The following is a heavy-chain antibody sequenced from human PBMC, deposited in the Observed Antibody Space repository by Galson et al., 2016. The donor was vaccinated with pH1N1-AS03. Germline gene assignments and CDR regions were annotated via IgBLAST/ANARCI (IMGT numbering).Heavy chain of an antibody. V-gene: IGHV3-7*01. CDR1: GFTFNSYW. J-gene: IGHJ5*02. Sequence: SLRLSCAASGFTFNSYWMTWVRQAPGKGLEWVANIKPDGGDKYYVDSVKGRFTISRDNAKNSLYLQMNSLRVEDTAVYYCGRDLNWDNAWGQGTLVTVSS. CDR2: IKPDGGDK. CDR3: GRDLNWDNA.